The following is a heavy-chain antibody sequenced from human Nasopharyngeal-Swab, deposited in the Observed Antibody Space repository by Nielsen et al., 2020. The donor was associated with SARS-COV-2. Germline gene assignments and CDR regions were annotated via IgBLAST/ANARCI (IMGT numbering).Heavy chain of an antibody. CDR1: GGTFSSYA. J-gene: IGHJ6*03. CDR2: IIPIFGTA. Sequence: SVNVSCKASGGTFSSYAISWVRQAPGQGLEWMGGIIPIFGTANYAQKFQGRVTITADESTSTAYMELSSLRSEDTAVYYCARGRVGVTYYYYYYMDVWGKGTTVTVSS. V-gene: IGHV1-69*13. CDR3: ARGRVGVTYYYYYYMDV. D-gene: IGHD2-2*01.